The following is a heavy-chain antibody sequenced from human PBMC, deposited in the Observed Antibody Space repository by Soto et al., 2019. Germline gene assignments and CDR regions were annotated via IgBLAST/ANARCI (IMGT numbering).Heavy chain of an antibody. CDR3: ARRALPQCINGVCYKDGFWDY. CDR1: GGSVSSGGYY. CDR2: IYYSGTT. Sequence: QVQLQESGPGLVKPSQTLSLTCTVSGGSVSSGGYYWSWIRQHPGPGLEWIGYIYYSGTTYFNPYRKSRASISLDTSKNEFSLKLTSVTAADTAVYYCARRALPQCINGVCYKDGFWDYWGQGALVTVSS. J-gene: IGHJ4*02. D-gene: IGHD2-8*01. V-gene: IGHV4-31*03.